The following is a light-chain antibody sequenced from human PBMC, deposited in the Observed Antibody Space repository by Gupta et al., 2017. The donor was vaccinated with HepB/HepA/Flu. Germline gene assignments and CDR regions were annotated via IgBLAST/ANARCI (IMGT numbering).Light chain of an antibody. CDR2: KAS. V-gene: IGKV1-5*03. Sequence: DVLVTTPPSTLSASVGDRVTIICRASQTISTWLAWYQQKPGKAPTLLISKASSLEGGVPSRFSGSGSGTEFTLTISTLQPDDFATYYCQQYDRRSPTFGPGTKVEFK. CDR1: QTISTW. J-gene: IGKJ1*01. CDR3: QQYDRRSPT.